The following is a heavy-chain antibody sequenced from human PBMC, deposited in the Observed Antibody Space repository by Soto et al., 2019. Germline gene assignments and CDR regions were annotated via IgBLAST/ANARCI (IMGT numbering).Heavy chain of an antibody. D-gene: IGHD3-10*01. V-gene: IGHV3-48*01. J-gene: IGHJ3*02. CDR1: GFTFSSYS. CDR2: ISSSSSTI. CDR3: ARDHQDLWFDESTNNDFDI. Sequence: GSLRLSCAASGFTFSSYSMNWVRQAPGKGLEWVSYISSSSSTIYYADSVKGRFTISRDNAKNSLYLQMNSLRAEDTAVYYCARDHQDLWFDESTNNDFDIRGQRKMLTISS.